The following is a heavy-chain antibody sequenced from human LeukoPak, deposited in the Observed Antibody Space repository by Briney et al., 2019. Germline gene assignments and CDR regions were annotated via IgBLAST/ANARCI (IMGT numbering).Heavy chain of an antibody. CDR1: GFTFSSYA. CDR2: ISYDGSNK. Sequence: PGGFLRLSCAASGFTFSSYAMHWVRQAPGEGLEWVAVISYDGSNKYYADSVKGRFTISRDNSKNTLYLQMNSLRAEDTAVYYCAREAMTTVTTESWGQGTLVTVSS. D-gene: IGHD4-17*01. CDR3: AREAMTTVTTES. V-gene: IGHV3-30*14. J-gene: IGHJ5*02.